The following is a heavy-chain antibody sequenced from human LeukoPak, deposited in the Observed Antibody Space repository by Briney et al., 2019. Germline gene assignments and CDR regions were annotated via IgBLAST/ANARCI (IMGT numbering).Heavy chain of an antibody. D-gene: IGHD4-17*01. CDR1: GNYW. J-gene: IGHJ4*02. CDR2: INSDGSWT. CDR3: AKSTVTTDY. V-gene: IGHV3-74*01. Sequence: GGSLRLSCAASGNYWMHWVRQVPGKGLVWVSHINSDGSWTSYADSVKGRFTISKDNAKNSLYLQMNSLRAEDTAVYYCAKSTVTTDYWGQGTLVTVSS.